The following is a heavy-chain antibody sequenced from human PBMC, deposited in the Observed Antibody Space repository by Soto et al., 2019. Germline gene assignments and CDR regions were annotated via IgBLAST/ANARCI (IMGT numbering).Heavy chain of an antibody. CDR3: TRDLEFRDGNISHLDY. J-gene: IGHJ4*02. D-gene: IGHD3-10*01. V-gene: IGHV1-69*13. CDR2: IIPIFGTP. CDR1: GDTFNRHF. Sequence: SVKVSCKASGDTFNRHFFNWVRQAPGQGLEWMGGIIPIFGTPNHAQKFQGRVTISADESTRTVYLELSSLTSDDTAVYYCTRDLEFRDGNISHLDYWGQGTLVTVSS.